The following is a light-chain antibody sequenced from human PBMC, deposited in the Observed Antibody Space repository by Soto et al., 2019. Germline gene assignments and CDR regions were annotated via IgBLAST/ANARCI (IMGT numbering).Light chain of an antibody. J-gene: IGKJ1*01. CDR1: QSVSSSY. CDR2: GAS. Sequence: EIVLTQSPGTLSLSPGERATLSCRASQSVSSSYLAWYQQKPGQAPRLLIYGASSRATGIPDRFSGSGYGTDFTLTSSRLEPEDFAVYYCQQYGSSPTFGQGTKVEIK. V-gene: IGKV3-20*01. CDR3: QQYGSSPT.